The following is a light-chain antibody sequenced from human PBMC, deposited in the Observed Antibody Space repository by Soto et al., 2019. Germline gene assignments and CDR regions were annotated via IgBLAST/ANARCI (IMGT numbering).Light chain of an antibody. CDR1: QSVSSY. CDR3: QQRSNWPRT. V-gene: IGKV3-11*01. J-gene: IGKJ1*01. Sequence: EIVLTQSSATMSLSPGERSTLSCRASQSVSSYLAWYQQKPGQAPRLLIYDVSYRDTGIPARFSGSGSGTDFTLTISSLEPEDFAVYYCQQRSNWPRTFGQGTKVEIK. CDR2: DVS.